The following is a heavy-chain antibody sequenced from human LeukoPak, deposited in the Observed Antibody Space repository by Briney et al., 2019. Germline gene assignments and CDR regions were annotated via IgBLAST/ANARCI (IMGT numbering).Heavy chain of an antibody. Sequence: PGGSLRLSCAASGFTFSNFALYWVRQAPGKGLEWVSGISGSGGTYYAGSVRGRFTISRDNSKNTFYLEMNSLGTEDTAVYYCAKDGHFGSGSYLDYWGQGTLVTVSS. CDR1: GFTFSNFA. D-gene: IGHD3-10*01. J-gene: IGHJ4*02. CDR2: ISGSGGT. V-gene: IGHV3-23*01. CDR3: AKDGHFGSGSYLDY.